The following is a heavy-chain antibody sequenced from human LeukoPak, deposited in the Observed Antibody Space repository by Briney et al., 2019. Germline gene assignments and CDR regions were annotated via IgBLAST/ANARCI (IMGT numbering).Heavy chain of an antibody. CDR3: ARGLVVLMVCPGY. Sequence: SETLSLTCAVYGGSFSGYYWSWIRQPPGKGLEWIGEINHSGSTNYNPSLKSRVTISVDTSKNQFSLKLSSVTAADTAVYYCARGLVVLMVCPGYWGQGTLVTVSS. CDR2: INHSGST. CDR1: GGSFSGYY. V-gene: IGHV4-34*01. D-gene: IGHD2-8*01. J-gene: IGHJ4*02.